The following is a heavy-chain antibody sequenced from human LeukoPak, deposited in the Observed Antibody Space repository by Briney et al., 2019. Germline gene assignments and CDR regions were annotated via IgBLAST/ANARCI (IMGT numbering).Heavy chain of an antibody. CDR3: ARGYDSNSGYYYYMDV. V-gene: IGHV3-30*03. D-gene: IGHD3-16*01. Sequence: PGGSLRLSCVISGFTFSMYGMHWVRQAPGKGLEWVAVISPDGSGKNYVDSVEGRFTISRDNSKNTLYVQMNSLRAEDTAVYFCARGYDSNSGYYYYMDVWGKGTTVTISS. CDR2: ISPDGSGK. J-gene: IGHJ6*03. CDR1: GFTFSMYG.